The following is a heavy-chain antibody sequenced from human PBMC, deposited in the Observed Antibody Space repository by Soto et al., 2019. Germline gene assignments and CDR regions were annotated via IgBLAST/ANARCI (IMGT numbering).Heavy chain of an antibody. J-gene: IGHJ5*02. Sequence: GGSLRISCAASGFTLSIYGMDWVRQAPGKGLEWVAVQWYDGSNKYYADSVKGRFTIPRDNSKNTLYLQMNSLRAEDTAVYYCARDYDFWSGYYTKFLSPPWFDPWGQGTLVTVSS. CDR3: ARDYDFWSGYYTKFLSPPWFDP. D-gene: IGHD3-3*01. V-gene: IGHV3-33*01. CDR2: QWYDGSNK. CDR1: GFTLSIYG.